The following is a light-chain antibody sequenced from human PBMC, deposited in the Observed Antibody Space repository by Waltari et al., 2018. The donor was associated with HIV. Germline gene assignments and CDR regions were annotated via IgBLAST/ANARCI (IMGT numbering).Light chain of an antibody. CDR3: QAWDSSSGGV. Sequence: SYDLTQPPSVSVSPGQTASIACSGGRVERRYVCWYQQKPGQSPVLVIFQDGKRPSGIPERFSGSNSGNTATLTISGTQAMDEADYYCQAWDSSSGGVFGGGTRLTVL. J-gene: IGLJ3*02. CDR2: QDG. V-gene: IGLV3-1*01. CDR1: RVERRY.